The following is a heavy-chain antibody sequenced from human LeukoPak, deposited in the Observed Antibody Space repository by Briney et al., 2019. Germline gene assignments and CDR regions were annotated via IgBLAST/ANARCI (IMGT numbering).Heavy chain of an antibody. CDR2: IYASGSA. D-gene: IGHD6-19*01. CDR3: AREAPGGSGWTYFDY. V-gene: IGHV4-59*02. Sequence: PSETLSLTCAVSGGSVSGHYWDWIRQPPGKGLEWIGYIYASGSANYHPSLKSRVTNSLDTSENHVSLRLTSVTAEDTAVYYCAREAPGGSGWTYFDYWGQGSLVTVSS. J-gene: IGHJ4*02. CDR1: GGSVSGHY.